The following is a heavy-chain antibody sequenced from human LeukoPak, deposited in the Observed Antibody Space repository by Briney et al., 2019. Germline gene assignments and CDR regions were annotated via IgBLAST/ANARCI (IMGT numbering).Heavy chain of an antibody. J-gene: IGHJ4*02. V-gene: IGHV4-38-2*02. CDR2: IYHSGST. CDR3: ARGPSYYDFWSGYFITAFDY. D-gene: IGHD3-3*01. CDR1: GYSISCGYY. Sequence: PSETLSLTCTVSGYSISCGYYWGWIRQPPGKGLEWIGSIYHSGSTYYNPSLKSRVTISVDMSKNQFSLSLRSVTAADTAVYYCARGPSYYDFWSGYFITAFDYWGQGTLVTVSS.